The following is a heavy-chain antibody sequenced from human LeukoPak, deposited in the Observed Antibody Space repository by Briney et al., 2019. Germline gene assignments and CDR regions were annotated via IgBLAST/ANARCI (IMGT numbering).Heavy chain of an antibody. D-gene: IGHD3-10*01. CDR1: GDSVSANNGA. V-gene: IGHV6-1*01. CDR3: TKEARGRRSWFDP. Sequence: SQTLSLTCALSGDSVSANNGAWAWIRQSPSRGLEWLGRTQFSSRWWHYYSIYVNGRITIDADTSKNQISLQLTSVTPDDTAVYYCTKEARGRRSWFDPWGQGTLVTVSS. CDR2: TQFSSRWWH. J-gene: IGHJ5*02.